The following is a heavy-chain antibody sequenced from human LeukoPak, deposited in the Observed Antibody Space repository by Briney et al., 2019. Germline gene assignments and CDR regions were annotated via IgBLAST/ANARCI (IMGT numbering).Heavy chain of an antibody. CDR1: GFTFSNYA. Sequence: GGSLTLSCAASGFTFSNYAMTWVRQAPGKGLEWVSSISSTVINTYNADSVKGRFTISRDNSKNTLYLQMNSLRADDTAIYYCAKGTVRFLEWSQRGYFDYWGQGILVTVSS. J-gene: IGHJ4*02. V-gene: IGHV3-23*01. D-gene: IGHD3-3*01. CDR2: ISSTVINT. CDR3: AKGTVRFLEWSQRGYFDY.